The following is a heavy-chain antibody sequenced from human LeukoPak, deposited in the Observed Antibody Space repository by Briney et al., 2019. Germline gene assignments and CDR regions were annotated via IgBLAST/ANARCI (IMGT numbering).Heavy chain of an antibody. Sequence: GGSLRLSCAASGFTFSSYGMSWVRQAPGKGLERVSAINGSGGSTYYADSVKGRFTISRDNSKNTLHLQMNSLRAEDTAVYYCAKDRGSWFALFDSWGQGTLVTVSS. CDR1: GFTFSSYG. CDR2: INGSGGST. V-gene: IGHV3-23*01. J-gene: IGHJ4*02. D-gene: IGHD6-13*01. CDR3: AKDRGSWFALFDS.